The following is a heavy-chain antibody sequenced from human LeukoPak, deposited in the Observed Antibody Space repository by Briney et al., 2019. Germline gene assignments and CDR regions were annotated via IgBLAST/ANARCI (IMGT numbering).Heavy chain of an antibody. D-gene: IGHD3-22*01. V-gene: IGHV1-18*04. CDR3: ARGEIVVGYFDY. CDR2: ISAYNGNT. Sequence: GASVKVSCKASGYTFTGYYMHWVRQAPGQGLEWMGWISAYNGNTNYAQKLQGRVTMTTDTSTSTAYMELRSLRSDDTAVYYCARGEIVVGYFDYWGQGTLVTVSS. J-gene: IGHJ4*02. CDR1: GYTFTGYY.